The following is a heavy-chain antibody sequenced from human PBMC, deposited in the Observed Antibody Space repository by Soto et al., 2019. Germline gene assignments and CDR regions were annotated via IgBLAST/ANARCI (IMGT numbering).Heavy chain of an antibody. CDR1: GYTFTSYG. Sequence: QVQLVQSGAEVKKPGASVKVSCKASGYTFTSYGISWVRQAPGQGLEWMGWISAYNGNTNYAQKLQGRVTMTTDTSTSTAYMELRSLRSEDAAVYYCARDSKQAAAGTDYYYYYGMDVWGQGTTVTVSS. V-gene: IGHV1-18*01. CDR3: ARDSKQAAAGTDYYYYYGMDV. CDR2: ISAYNGNT. J-gene: IGHJ6*02. D-gene: IGHD6-13*01.